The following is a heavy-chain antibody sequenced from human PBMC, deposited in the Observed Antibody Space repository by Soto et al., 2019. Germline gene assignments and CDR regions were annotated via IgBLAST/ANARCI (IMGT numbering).Heavy chain of an antibody. Sequence: QVQVVESGGGVVQPGRSLRLSCAASGFTFSRYAIHWVRQAPGKGLEWVAVISKDGSNKYYVDSVKGRFTISRDNSRNTLCLEMNGLRDEDAAVYYCARSRSGAVADSFDFWGQGTLVTVSS. CDR2: ISKDGSNK. CDR1: GFTFSRYA. D-gene: IGHD3-10*01. V-gene: IGHV3-30*04. CDR3: ARSRSGAVADSFDF. J-gene: IGHJ4*02.